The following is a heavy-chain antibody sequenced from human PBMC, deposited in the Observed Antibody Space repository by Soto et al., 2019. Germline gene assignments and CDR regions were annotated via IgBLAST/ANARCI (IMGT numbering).Heavy chain of an antibody. Sequence: EVQLLESGGKLVQPGGSLTLSCAASGFTFSTYAMAWVRQAPGKGLEWVSGVSASGLNTDYADPVKGRFYISRDNSKNTVSLHMNRLRAEDTALYYCAKDRTRRTSGSFFDYWVQGTPVTVSS. CDR3: AKDRTRRTSGSFFDY. CDR2: VSASGLNT. D-gene: IGHD1-1*01. CDR1: GFTFSTYA. V-gene: IGHV3-23*01. J-gene: IGHJ4*02.